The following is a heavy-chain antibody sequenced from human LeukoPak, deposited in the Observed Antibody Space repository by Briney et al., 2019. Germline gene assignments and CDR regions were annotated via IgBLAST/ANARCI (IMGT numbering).Heavy chain of an antibody. CDR1: GFTLGHFW. J-gene: IGHJ4*02. CDR3: VRAPLDFWSGYYIRGYYFDY. V-gene: IGHV3-7*01. CDR2: IKEDGSEE. D-gene: IGHD3-3*01. Sequence: PGGSLRLSCAASGFTLGHFWMTWVRQAPGKGLEWVANIKEDGSEEYYVDSVKGRFTISRDNARNSLYLQMNSLRVEDTAQYYCVRAPLDFWSGYYIRGYYFDYWGQGTLVTVSS.